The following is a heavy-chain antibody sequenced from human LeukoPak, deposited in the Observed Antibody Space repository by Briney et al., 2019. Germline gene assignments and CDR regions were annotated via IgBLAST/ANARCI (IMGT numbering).Heavy chain of an antibody. CDR1: GFTFSSAW. CDR2: IWYDGSNK. D-gene: IGHD3-16*01. CDR3: AREFGKYYFDY. V-gene: IGHV3-33*08. Sequence: PGGSLRLSCAASGFTFSSAWLSWVRQAPGKGLEWVAIIWYDGSNKYYADSVKGRFTISRDNSKNTLYLQMNSLRAEDTAVYYCAREFGKYYFDYWGQGTLVTVSS. J-gene: IGHJ4*02.